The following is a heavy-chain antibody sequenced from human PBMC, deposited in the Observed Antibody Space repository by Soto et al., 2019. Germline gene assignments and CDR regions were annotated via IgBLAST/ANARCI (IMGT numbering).Heavy chain of an antibody. J-gene: IGHJ4*02. CDR2: IIPIFGTA. D-gene: IGHD1-26*01. CDR1: GGTFSSYA. Sequence: QVQLVQSGAEVKKPGSSVKVSCTASGGTFSSYAISWVRQAPGQGLEWMGGIIPIFGTANYAQKFQGRVTITADESTSTAYMELSSLRSEDKAVYYSARYRLEGVGARVNWGQGTLVTVSS. V-gene: IGHV1-69*01. CDR3: ARYRLEGVGARVN.